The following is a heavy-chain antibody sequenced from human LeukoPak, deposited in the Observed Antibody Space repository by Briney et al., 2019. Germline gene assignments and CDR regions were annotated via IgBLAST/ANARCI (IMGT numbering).Heavy chain of an antibody. J-gene: IGHJ4*02. CDR2: ISWNSGSI. V-gene: IGHV3-9*01. D-gene: IGHD3-9*01. CDR1: GFTFDDYA. CDR3: ATQRSYDILTGYYPFDY. Sequence: GGSLRLSCAASGFTFDDYAMHWVRQAPGKGLEWVSGISWNSGSIGYADSVKGRFTISRGNAKNSLYLQMNSLRAEDTALYYCATQRSYDILTGYYPFDYWGQGTLVTVSS.